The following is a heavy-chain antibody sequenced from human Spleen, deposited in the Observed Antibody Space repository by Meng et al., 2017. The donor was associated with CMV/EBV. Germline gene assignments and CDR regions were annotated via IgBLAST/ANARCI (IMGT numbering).Heavy chain of an antibody. J-gene: IGHJ6*02. CDR3: ARDAVLKWAWYYDFWSGFGRMDV. Sequence: GGSLRPSFAASGFTFSSYWMSWVRQAPGKGLEGVANIKQDGSEKYYVDSVKDRFTISRHNAKNSLYLQMNSLRVEDTAVYYCARDAVLKWAWYYDFWSGFGRMDVWGQGTTVTVSS. CDR2: IKQDGSEK. D-gene: IGHD3-3*01. V-gene: IGHV3-7*01. CDR1: GFTFSSYW.